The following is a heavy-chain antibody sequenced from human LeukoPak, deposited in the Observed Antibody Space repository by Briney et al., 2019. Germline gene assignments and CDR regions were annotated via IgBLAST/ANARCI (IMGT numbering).Heavy chain of an antibody. CDR1: GFTFSSYW. Sequence: GGSLRLSCAASGFTFSSYWMTWVRQAPGKGLEWVANINQDGSEKYYVDSVKGRFTISRDNAKNSLYLQMNSLRAEDAAVYYCARDKIQLWLPSPFDYWGQGTLVTVSS. CDR2: INQDGSEK. CDR3: ARDKIQLWLPSPFDY. V-gene: IGHV3-7*01. J-gene: IGHJ4*02. D-gene: IGHD5-18*01.